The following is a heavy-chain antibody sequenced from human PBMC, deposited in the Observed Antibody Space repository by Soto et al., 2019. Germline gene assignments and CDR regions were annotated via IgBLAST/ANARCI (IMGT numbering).Heavy chain of an antibody. CDR2: IDYTGNT. CDR1: GGSISSSSYY. D-gene: IGHD5-18*01. Sequence: SETLSLTCTVSGGSISSSSYYWGCIRQPPGKGLEWIASIDYTGNTFYNPSLTSRVTISVDTSKNQFSLRVASVTAADTAVYYCARINKGYGTDSWGQGTLVTVSS. V-gene: IGHV4-39*01. CDR3: ARINKGYGTDS. J-gene: IGHJ4*02.